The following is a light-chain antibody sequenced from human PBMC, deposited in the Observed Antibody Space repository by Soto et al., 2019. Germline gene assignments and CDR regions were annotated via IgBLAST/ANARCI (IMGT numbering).Light chain of an antibody. Sequence: QSALTQPASVSGSPGQSITISCTGTSSDIGAFKYVSWYQQHPGKAPKLMIYEVNNRPSGVSNRFSASKSGNTASLTISGLQAEDEANYYCSSCTSSTTLVVFGGGTKLTVL. J-gene: IGLJ2*01. CDR2: EVN. CDR3: SSCTSSTTLVV. V-gene: IGLV2-14*01. CDR1: SSDIGAFKY.